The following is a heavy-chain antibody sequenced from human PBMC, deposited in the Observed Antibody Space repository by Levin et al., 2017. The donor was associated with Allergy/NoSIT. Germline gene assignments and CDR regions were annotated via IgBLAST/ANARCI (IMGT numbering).Heavy chain of an antibody. CDR3: ARDLRGSSSGVDY. D-gene: IGHD6-6*01. CDR1: GGSISSSSYY. J-gene: IGHJ4*02. Sequence: SETLSLTCSVSGGSISSSSYYWGWIRQPPGKGLEWIGNIYYSGSTYYNPSLKSRVTISVDTSKNQFSLKLSSVTAADTAVYYCARDLRGSSSGVDYWGQGTLVTVSS. CDR2: IYYSGST. V-gene: IGHV4-39*07.